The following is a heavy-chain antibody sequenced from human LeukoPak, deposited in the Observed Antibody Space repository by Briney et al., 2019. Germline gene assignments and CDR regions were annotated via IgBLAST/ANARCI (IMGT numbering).Heavy chain of an antibody. J-gene: IGHJ5*02. D-gene: IGHD2-15*01. V-gene: IGHV4-4*07. CDR1: GGSISSYY. CDR3: ARDRKGYCSGGSCYENWFDP. CDR2: IYTSGST. Sequence: TSETLSLTCTVSGGSISSYYWSWIRQPAGKGLEWIGRIYTSGSTNYNPSLKSRVTMSVDASKNQFSLKLSSVTAADTAVYYCARDRKGYCSGGSCYENWFDPWGQGTLVTVSS.